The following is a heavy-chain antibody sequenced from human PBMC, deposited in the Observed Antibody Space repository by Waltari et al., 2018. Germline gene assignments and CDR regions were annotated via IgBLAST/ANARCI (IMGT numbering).Heavy chain of an antibody. CDR3: VRLEDCTGPGGHCYSGDPFALDV. CDR1: GGSFSGCY. V-gene: IGHV4-34*02. J-gene: IGHJ6*02. CDR2: INHAGYT. D-gene: IGHD2-15*01. Sequence: QVQLQQWGAGLLQSSETLSLTCAVYGGSFSGCYWGWVRQPPGKGLEWIGEINHAGYTNHNPALRSRVTMSADTSKSQFSLKLNSVTAADTAVYYCVRLEDCTGPGGHCYSGDPFALDVWGQGTTVTVSS.